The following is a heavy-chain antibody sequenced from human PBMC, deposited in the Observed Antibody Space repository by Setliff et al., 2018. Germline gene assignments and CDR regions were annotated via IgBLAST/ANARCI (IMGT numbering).Heavy chain of an antibody. J-gene: IGHJ4*02. D-gene: IGHD1-1*01. CDR2: IYHSGST. V-gene: IGHV4-4*02. Sequence: SETLSLTCAVSGGSISSSNWWSWVRQPPGKGLEWIGEIYHSGSTNYNPSLKSRVTISVDKYKNQFSLKLSSVTAADTAVYYCARRATYNEYYFDYWGQGTLVTVSS. CDR3: ARRATYNEYYFDY. CDR1: GGSISSSNW.